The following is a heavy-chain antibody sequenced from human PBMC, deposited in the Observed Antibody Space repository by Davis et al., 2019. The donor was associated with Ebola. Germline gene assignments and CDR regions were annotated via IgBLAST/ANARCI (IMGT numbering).Heavy chain of an antibody. CDR3: ARDQSTSRDGWAYYYYGMDV. J-gene: IGHJ6*02. CDR1: GGSFSTYY. Sequence: MPSETLSLTCTVSGGSFSTYYWSWVRQPPGKGLEWVGYIYYSGTTHYNPSLRGRVTISVDTSKNQFSLKLSSVTAADTAVYYCARDQSTSRDGWAYYYYGMDVWGQGTTVTVSS. CDR2: IYYSGTT. V-gene: IGHV4-59*01. D-gene: IGHD5-24*01.